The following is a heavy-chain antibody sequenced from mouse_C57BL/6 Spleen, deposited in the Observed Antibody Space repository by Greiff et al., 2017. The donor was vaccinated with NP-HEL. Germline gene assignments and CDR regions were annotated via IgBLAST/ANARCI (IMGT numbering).Heavy chain of an antibody. J-gene: IGHJ1*03. CDR1: VYTFTSYL. CDR2: IYPGNSDT. Sequence: VQLQQSGTVLERKGGRGQMSCPTSVYTFTSYLIHLVKQRPGQGLEWTGAIYPGNSDTSYNQKFKGKAKLTTVTAASTDYLELSSLTTEDSAVYDCTREAYYSNLHWYFDVWGTGTTFTVSS. V-gene: IGHV1-5*01. CDR3: TREAYYSNLHWYFDV. D-gene: IGHD2-5*01.